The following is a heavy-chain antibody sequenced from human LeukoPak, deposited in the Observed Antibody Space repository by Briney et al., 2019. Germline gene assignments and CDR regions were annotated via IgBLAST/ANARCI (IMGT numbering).Heavy chain of an antibody. CDR3: ARGKRRTGLFGSGSYYYMDV. Sequence: ASVKVSCKASGGTFSSYAISWVRQAPGQGLEWMGGIIPIFGTANYAQKFQGRVTITADESTSTAYMELSSLRSEDTAVYYCARGKRRTGLFGSGSYYYMDVWGKGTTVTISS. D-gene: IGHD3-10*02. CDR1: GGTFSSYA. CDR2: IIPIFGTA. V-gene: IGHV1-69*01. J-gene: IGHJ6*03.